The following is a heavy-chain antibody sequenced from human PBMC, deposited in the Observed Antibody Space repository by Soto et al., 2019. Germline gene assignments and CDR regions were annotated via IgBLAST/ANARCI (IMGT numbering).Heavy chain of an antibody. CDR3: ARVDNDPAAPYYYGMDV. V-gene: IGHV1-18*01. Sequence: QVQLVQSGAEVKKPGASVKVSCKASGYTFTSYGISWVRQAPGQGLEWMGWISAYNGNTNYAQKLQGRVTMTTDTSXSXXYMELRSRRSDDTAVYYCARVDNDPAAPYYYGMDVWGQGTTVTVSS. CDR2: ISAYNGNT. CDR1: GYTFTSYG. D-gene: IGHD2-2*01. J-gene: IGHJ6*02.